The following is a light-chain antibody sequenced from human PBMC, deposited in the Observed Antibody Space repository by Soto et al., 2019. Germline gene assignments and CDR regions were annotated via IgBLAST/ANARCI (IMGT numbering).Light chain of an antibody. V-gene: IGKV3-15*01. CDR2: GAF. CDR3: QQYNDWPLT. Sequence: EIVLTQSPGTLSLSPGERATLSCRASQSVSNTNLAWYQQKPGQAPSLLIYGAFTRATGIPARFSGTGSGTEFTLTISSLQSEDFALYYCQQYNDWPLTFGQGTTGDIK. CDR1: QSVSNTN. J-gene: IGKJ1*01.